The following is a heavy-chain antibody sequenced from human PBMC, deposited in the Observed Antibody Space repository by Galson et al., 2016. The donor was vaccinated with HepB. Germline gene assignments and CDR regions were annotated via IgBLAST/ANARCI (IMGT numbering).Heavy chain of an antibody. CDR2: ISSTSTTI. V-gene: IGHV3-48*01. Sequence: SLRLSCAASGFTFSSHSINRVRQAPGKGLEWVSSISSTSTTIYYADSVKGRFTISRGNAKDSLYLQMNSLRAEDTAVYYCAREWDSSGYYYGYYYYYGMDVWGQGTTVTVSS. CDR1: GFTFSSHS. CDR3: AREWDSSGYYYGYYYYYGMDV. D-gene: IGHD3-22*01. J-gene: IGHJ6*02.